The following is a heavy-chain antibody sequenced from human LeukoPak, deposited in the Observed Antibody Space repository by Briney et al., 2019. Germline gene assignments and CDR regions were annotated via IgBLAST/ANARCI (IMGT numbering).Heavy chain of an antibody. CDR1: GGSISSYY. Sequence: PSQTLSLTCTVSGGSISSYYGSWVRQPPGKGLEWVGYIYYSGSTNYNPSLKSRVTISVDTSKNQFSLKLTSVTAADTAVYYCARVAGQQLVRAFDIWGQGTMVTVSS. CDR3: ARVAGQQLVRAFDI. V-gene: IGHV4-59*01. J-gene: IGHJ3*02. CDR2: IYYSGST. D-gene: IGHD6-13*01.